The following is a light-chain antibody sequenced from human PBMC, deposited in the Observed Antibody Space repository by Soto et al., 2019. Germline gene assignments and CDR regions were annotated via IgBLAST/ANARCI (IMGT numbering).Light chain of an antibody. CDR1: SSDVGGYNY. Sequence: QSALTQPPSASGSPGQSVTISCTGTSSDVGGYNYVSWYRQHPGKAPKLMIYEVSKRPSGVPDRFSGSKSGNTASLTVSGLQAEDEADYYCSSYAGSNNLWVFGGGTKLTVL. CDR2: EVS. V-gene: IGLV2-8*01. CDR3: SSYAGSNNLWV. J-gene: IGLJ3*02.